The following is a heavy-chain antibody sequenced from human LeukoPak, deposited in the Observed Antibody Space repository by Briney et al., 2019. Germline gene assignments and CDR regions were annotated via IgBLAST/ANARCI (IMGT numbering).Heavy chain of an antibody. CDR1: GFTFTTYA. CDR3: AKDASSSWRWGAFDI. D-gene: IGHD6-13*01. V-gene: IGHV3-23*01. CDR2: ITGSGSSK. Sequence: GGSLRLSCAASGFTFTTYALSWVRQAPGKGLEWVSSITGSGSSKYYADSVKGRFTISRDSSKNTLYLQMNSLRAEDTAVYYCAKDASSSWRWGAFDIWGQGTMVTVSS. J-gene: IGHJ3*02.